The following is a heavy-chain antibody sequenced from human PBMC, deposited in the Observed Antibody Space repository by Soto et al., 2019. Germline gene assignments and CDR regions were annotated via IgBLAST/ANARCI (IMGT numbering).Heavy chain of an antibody. V-gene: IGHV4-34*01. D-gene: IGHD3-10*01. Sequence: SETLSLTCAVYGGSFSGYYWSWIRQPPGKGLEWIGEINHSGSTNYNPSLKSRVTISVDTSKNQFSLKLSSVTAADTAVYYCANYYDSGGYGMDVWGQGTTVTVSS. CDR1: GGSFSGYY. CDR3: ANYYDSGGYGMDV. CDR2: INHSGST. J-gene: IGHJ6*02.